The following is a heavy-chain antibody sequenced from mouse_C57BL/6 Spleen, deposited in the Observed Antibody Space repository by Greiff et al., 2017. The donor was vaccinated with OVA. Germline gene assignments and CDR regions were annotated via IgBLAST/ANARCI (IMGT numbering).Heavy chain of an antibody. D-gene: IGHD2-1*01. CDR3: ARDGGYGNYGDY. V-gene: IGHV1-81*01. CDR2: IYPRSGNT. CDR1: GYTFTSYG. J-gene: IGHJ2*01. Sequence: VQLQQSGAELARPGASVKLSCKASGYTFTSYGISWVKQRTGQGLEWIGEIYPRSGNTYYNEKFKGKATLTADKSSSPAYMELRSLTSEYSAVYFCARDGGYGNYGDYWGQGTTLTVSS.